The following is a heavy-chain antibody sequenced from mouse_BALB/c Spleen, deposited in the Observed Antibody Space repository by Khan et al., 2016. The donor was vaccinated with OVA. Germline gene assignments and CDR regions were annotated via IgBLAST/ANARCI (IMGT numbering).Heavy chain of an antibody. D-gene: IGHD1-1*01. CDR3: TSAGSTYARFGC. J-gene: IGHJ3*01. CDR1: GYTFTNYW. Sequence: VELVESGAELAKPGASVKMSCKASGYTFTNYWMQWVKKRPGQGLEWMGYIVPTSGYTEYNQKFKDKATLLAVQASSTAYMQLSRLSSAVSAVYYCTSAGSTYARFGCWGQVTLVALSA. V-gene: IGHV1-7*01. CDR2: IVPTSGYT.